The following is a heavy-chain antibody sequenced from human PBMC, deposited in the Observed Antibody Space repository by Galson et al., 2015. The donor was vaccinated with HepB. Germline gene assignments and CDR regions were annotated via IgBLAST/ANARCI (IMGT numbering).Heavy chain of an antibody. CDR2: IQSKAYNYAT. J-gene: IGHJ4*02. CDR1: GFTFSGSA. Sequence: SLRLSCAGSGFTFSGSAMHWVRQASGKGLEWVGRIQSKAYNYATAYPASVKGRFTISRDDSKNTAYLQLNSLRTEDTAVYYCTRLEDLSGYSSSWGQGTLVTVSS. CDR3: TRLEDLSGYSSS. D-gene: IGHD6-13*01. V-gene: IGHV3-73*01.